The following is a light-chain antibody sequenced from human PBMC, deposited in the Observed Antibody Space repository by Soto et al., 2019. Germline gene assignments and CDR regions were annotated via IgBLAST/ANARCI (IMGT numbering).Light chain of an antibody. J-gene: IGKJ2*01. CDR2: GAS. CDR3: QQYKHWYT. Sequence: ELVMTQSPATLSVSPGERATLFCRASQRVGSSLAWYQQRPGQAPRLLLYGASTRATGIPARFSGSGGGTDFTLTISSLQPEASAVYYCQQYKHWYTFGQGTILEIK. V-gene: IGKV3-15*01. CDR1: QRVGSS.